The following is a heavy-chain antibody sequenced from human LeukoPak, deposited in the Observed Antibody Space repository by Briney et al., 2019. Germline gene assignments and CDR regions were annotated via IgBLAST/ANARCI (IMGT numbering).Heavy chain of an antibody. CDR3: AKGSGSGFSRPIDY. Sequence: PGGSLRLSCAASGFTFSSYAMSWVRQAPGKGLEWVSAISGSGGSTYYADSVKGRFTISRDNSKNTLYLQMNSLRAEDTAVYYCAKGSGSGFSRPIDYWGQGTLVTVSS. CDR1: GFTFSSYA. V-gene: IGHV3-23*01. CDR2: ISGSGGST. D-gene: IGHD1-26*01. J-gene: IGHJ4*02.